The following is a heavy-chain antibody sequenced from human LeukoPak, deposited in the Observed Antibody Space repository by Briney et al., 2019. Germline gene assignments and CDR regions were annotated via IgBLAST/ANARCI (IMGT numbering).Heavy chain of an antibody. CDR3: ARDSAYDFWSGYPNYYYYYYMDV. CDR2: ISAYNGNT. Sequence: ASVKVSCKASGYTFTSYGISWVRQAPGQGLEWMGWISAYNGNTNYAQELQGRVTMTTDTSTSTAYMELRSLRSDDTAVYYCARDSAYDFWSGYPNYYYYYYMDVWGKGTTVTVSS. CDR1: GYTFTSYG. D-gene: IGHD3-3*01. J-gene: IGHJ6*03. V-gene: IGHV1-18*01.